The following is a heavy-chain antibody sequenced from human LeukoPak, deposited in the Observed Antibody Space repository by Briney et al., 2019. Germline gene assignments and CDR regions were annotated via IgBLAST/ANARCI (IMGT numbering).Heavy chain of an antibody. D-gene: IGHD6-13*01. J-gene: IGHJ4*02. CDR1: GYSFTSYD. CDR2: MSPNSGNT. V-gene: IGHV1-8*01. Sequence: ASVTVSCKASGYSFTSYDINWVRQATGQGLEWMGWMSPNSGNTGSAQKFQGRVTMTRNTSISTAYMELSNLRSEDTAVYYCARRVAAGGTCMGYWGQGTLVTVSS. CDR3: ARRVAAGGTCMGY.